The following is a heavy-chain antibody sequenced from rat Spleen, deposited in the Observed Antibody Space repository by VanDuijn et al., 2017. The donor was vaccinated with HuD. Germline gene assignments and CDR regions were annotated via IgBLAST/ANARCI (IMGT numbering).Heavy chain of an antibody. CDR1: GFTFSDYY. D-gene: IGHD1-9*01. V-gene: IGHV5-29*01. Sequence: EVQLVESDGALVQPGRSLKLSCAASGFTFSDYYMAWVRQAPTKGLEWVATISLDGGSTYYPDSVKGRFTISRANAKSTLSLQMDSLRSEDTATYYCARRHYGYTDYFDYWGQGVMVTVSS. J-gene: IGHJ2*01. CDR3: ARRHYGYTDYFDY. CDR2: ISLDGGST.